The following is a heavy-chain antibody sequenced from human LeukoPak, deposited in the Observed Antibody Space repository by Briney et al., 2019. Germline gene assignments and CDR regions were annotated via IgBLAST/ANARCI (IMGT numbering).Heavy chain of an antibody. CDR2: ISGSGGST. Sequence: GGSLRLSCAASGFTFSSYAMSWVRQAPGKGLEWVSAISGSGGSTYYADSVKGRFTISRDNSKNTLYLQMNSLRAEDTAVYYCAKDKGITMIVVVIGDFDYWGQGTLVTVSP. CDR1: GFTFSSYA. J-gene: IGHJ4*02. CDR3: AKDKGITMIVVVIGDFDY. D-gene: IGHD3-22*01. V-gene: IGHV3-23*01.